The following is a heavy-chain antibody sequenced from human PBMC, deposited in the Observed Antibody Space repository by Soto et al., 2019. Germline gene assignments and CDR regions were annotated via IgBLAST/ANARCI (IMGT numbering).Heavy chain of an antibody. D-gene: IGHD6-19*01. CDR2: NNPIFGTP. Sequence: SVKVSCKASGGTFSNYAFSWVRQAPGQGLEWMGGNNPIFGTPNYAQKFKGRLTIIADESASTVYMELSSLRSDDTAVYYCSKDHYRRGRARHYYYGMDVWGQGTTVTVSS. V-gene: IGHV1-69*13. CDR3: SKDHYRRGRARHYYYGMDV. CDR1: GGTFSNYA. J-gene: IGHJ6*02.